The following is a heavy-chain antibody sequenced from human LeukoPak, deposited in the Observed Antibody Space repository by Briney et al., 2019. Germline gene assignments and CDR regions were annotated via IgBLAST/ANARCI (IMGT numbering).Heavy chain of an antibody. J-gene: IGHJ4*02. D-gene: IGHD5-18*01. CDR2: IWYDGSNK. Sequence: GSSLRLSCAASGFTFSSYGMHWVRQAPGKGLEWVAVIWYDGSNKYYADSVKGRFTISRDNSKNTLYLQMNSLRAEDTAVYYCARDRFLGTAMVTGTPGIPPDYWGQGTLVTVSS. CDR3: ARDRFLGTAMVTGTPGIPPDY. V-gene: IGHV3-33*01. CDR1: GFTFSSYG.